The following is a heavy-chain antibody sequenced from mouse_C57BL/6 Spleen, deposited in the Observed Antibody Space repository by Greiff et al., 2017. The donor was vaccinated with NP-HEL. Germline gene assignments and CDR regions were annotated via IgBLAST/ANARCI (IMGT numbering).Heavy chain of an antibody. J-gene: IGHJ4*01. CDR1: GFSFNTYA. V-gene: IGHV10-1*01. Sequence: EVKVEESGGGLVQPKGSLKLSCAASGFSFNTYAMNWVRQAPGKGLEWVARLRSKSNNYATYYADSVKDRFTISRDDSESMLYLQMNNLKTEDTAMYYCVRGDYDVKDYYAMDYWGQGTSVTVSS. D-gene: IGHD2-4*01. CDR2: LRSKSNNYAT. CDR3: VRGDYDVKDYYAMDY.